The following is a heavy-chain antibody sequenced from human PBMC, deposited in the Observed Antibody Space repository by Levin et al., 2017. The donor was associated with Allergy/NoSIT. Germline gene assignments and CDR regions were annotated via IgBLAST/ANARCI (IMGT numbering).Heavy chain of an antibody. J-gene: IGHJ6*02. CDR2: ISYDGSNK. Sequence: GGSLRLSCAASGFDLSYYGMHWVRQAPGKGLEWVAFISYDGSNKYYADSVKGRFTIARDNSRNTLSLQLNSLRREDTAVYYCATAARYGMDVWGLGTTVNVSS. CDR1: GFDLSYYG. V-gene: IGHV3-30*03. CDR3: ATAARYGMDV. D-gene: IGHD6-6*01.